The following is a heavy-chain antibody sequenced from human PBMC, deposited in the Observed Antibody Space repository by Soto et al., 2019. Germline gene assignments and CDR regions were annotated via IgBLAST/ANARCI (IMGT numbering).Heavy chain of an antibody. CDR1: GFTFNTYR. D-gene: IGHD1-1*01. J-gene: IGHJ3*01. Sequence: EVQLVESGGGLVQPGGSLKLSCAASGFTFNTYRMTWVRQAPGKGLEWVANIKQDGSEKYYVDSVKGRFTISRDNARNSLYLQMNSLRAEDTAVYYCARGTNCADWGQGTMVTVSS. V-gene: IGHV3-7*04. CDR2: IKQDGSEK. CDR3: ARGTNCAD.